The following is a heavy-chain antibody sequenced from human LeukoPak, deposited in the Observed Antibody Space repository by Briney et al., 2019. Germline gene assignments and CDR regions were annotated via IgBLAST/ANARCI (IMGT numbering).Heavy chain of an antibody. J-gene: IGHJ4*02. D-gene: IGHD1-7*01. Sequence: SETLSLTCAVYGGSFSGYYWSWIRHPPGKGLEWIGEINHSGRNNYNPSLKSRVTISVDTSKNQFSLKLSSVTAADTATYYCARATGTKVPPGYWGQGTLVTVSS. CDR2: INHSGRN. V-gene: IGHV4-34*01. CDR1: GGSFSGYY. CDR3: ARATGTKVPPGY.